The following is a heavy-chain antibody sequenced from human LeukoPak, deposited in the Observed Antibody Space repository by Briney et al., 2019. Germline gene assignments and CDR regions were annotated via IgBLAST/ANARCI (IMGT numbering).Heavy chain of an antibody. CDR2: INYGGDT. CDR3: ARGLGWKVTPMGLFYMDV. V-gene: IGHV4-34*01. Sequence: SETLSLTCGVDGGSFSGYDWSRVRQPPGKGLEWIGEINYGGDTNYNPSLKSRVTISVDTSKNQFSLKVRSVTAADTAVYYCARGLGWKVTPMGLFYMDVWGEGATVTVSS. J-gene: IGHJ6*03. CDR1: GGSFSGYD. D-gene: IGHD1-1*01.